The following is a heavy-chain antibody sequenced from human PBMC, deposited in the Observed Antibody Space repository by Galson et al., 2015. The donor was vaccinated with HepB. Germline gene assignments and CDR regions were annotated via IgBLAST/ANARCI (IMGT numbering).Heavy chain of an antibody. Sequence: SLRLSCAASGSTFSSYAMSWVRQAPGKGLEWVSAISGSGGSTYYADSVKGRFTISRDNSKNTLYLQMNSLRAEDTAVYYCAKDASWTLAVAGNWFDPWGQGTLVTVSS. CDR3: AKDASWTLAVAGNWFDP. V-gene: IGHV3-23*01. CDR1: GSTFSSYA. J-gene: IGHJ5*02. D-gene: IGHD6-19*01. CDR2: ISGSGGST.